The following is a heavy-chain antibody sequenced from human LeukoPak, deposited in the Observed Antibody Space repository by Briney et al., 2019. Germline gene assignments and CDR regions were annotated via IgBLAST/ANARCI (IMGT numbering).Heavy chain of an antibody. J-gene: IGHJ4*02. Sequence: ASVKVSCKASGYTFTGYYMHWVRQAPGQGLEWMGWINPNSGGTNYAQKFQGRVTMTRDASIGTAYMKLSRLRSDDTAVYYCARELGAPPDCSSTSCYLDYWGQGTLVTVSS. V-gene: IGHV1-2*02. CDR2: INPNSGGT. D-gene: IGHD2-2*01. CDR3: ARELGAPPDCSSTSCYLDY. CDR1: GYTFTGYY.